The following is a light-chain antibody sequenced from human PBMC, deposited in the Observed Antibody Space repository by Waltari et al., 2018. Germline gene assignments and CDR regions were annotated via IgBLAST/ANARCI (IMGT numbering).Light chain of an antibody. CDR1: QNLDNS. CDR2: GAS. Sequence: EILMTQSPATLSVSPGERATLSCRASQNLDNSLAWYQQKPGHAPRLLMFGASTRATGFPARFSGRGSGTEFTLTITSVQSEDFAVYYCQQSKDWPITFGQGTRLDIK. J-gene: IGKJ5*01. CDR3: QQSKDWPIT. V-gene: IGKV3-15*01.